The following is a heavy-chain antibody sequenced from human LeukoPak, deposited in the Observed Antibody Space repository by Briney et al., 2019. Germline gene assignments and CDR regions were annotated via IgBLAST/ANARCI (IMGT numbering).Heavy chain of an antibody. V-gene: IGHV3-74*01. CDR2: INSDGSST. D-gene: IGHD3-16*01. Sequence: GGSLRLSCAASRFTFSSYWMHWVRQAPGKVLGWVSRINSDGSSTSYADSVKGRFTISRDNAKNTLYLQMNSLRAEDTAVYYCASALSDWGQGTLVTASS. J-gene: IGHJ4*02. CDR3: ASALSD. CDR1: RFTFSSYW.